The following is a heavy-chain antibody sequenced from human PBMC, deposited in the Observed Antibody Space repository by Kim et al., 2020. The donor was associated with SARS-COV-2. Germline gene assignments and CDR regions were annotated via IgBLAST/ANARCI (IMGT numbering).Heavy chain of an antibody. CDR1: GASVGSSAYY. D-gene: IGHD6-6*01. CDR3: ARGRDILGARDFDS. CDR2: IYYSGIT. V-gene: IGHV4-39*06. Sequence: SETLSLTCTVSGASVGSSAYYWGWFRQPPGKGLEWIGSIYYSGITYYNASLKSRVTISLDTSKNQLPLRLSSVTAADTAVYYCARGRDILGARDFDSWGQGTLVTVSS. J-gene: IGHJ4*02.